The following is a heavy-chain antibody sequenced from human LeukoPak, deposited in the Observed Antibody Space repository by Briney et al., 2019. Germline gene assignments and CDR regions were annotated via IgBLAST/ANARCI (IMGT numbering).Heavy chain of an antibody. V-gene: IGHV4-59*08. CDR3: ARAPTLYSSSWYEYFQH. Sequence: PSETLSLTCTVSGGSISSYYWSWIRQPPGKGLEWIGYIYYSGSTNYNPSLKSRVTISVDTSKNQFSLKLSSVTAADTAVYYCARAPTLYSSSWYEYFQHWGQGTLVTVSS. CDR1: GGSISSYY. CDR2: IYYSGST. J-gene: IGHJ1*01. D-gene: IGHD6-13*01.